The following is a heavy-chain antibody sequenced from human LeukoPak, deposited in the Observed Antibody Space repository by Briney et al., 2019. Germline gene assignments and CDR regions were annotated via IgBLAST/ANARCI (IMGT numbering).Heavy chain of an antibody. Sequence: PSETLSLTCAAYGGSFSGYYWSWIRQPPGKGLEWIGEINHSGSTNYNPSLKSRVAISVDTSKNQFSLKLSSVTAADTAVYYCARDPAVAGDPLDYWGQGTLVTVSS. V-gene: IGHV4-34*01. CDR2: INHSGST. D-gene: IGHD6-19*01. CDR3: ARDPAVAGDPLDY. CDR1: GGSFSGYY. J-gene: IGHJ4*02.